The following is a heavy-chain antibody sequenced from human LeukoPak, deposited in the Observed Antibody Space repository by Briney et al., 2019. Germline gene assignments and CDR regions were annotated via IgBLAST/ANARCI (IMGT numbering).Heavy chain of an antibody. V-gene: IGHV1-69*13. CDR1: GGTFGSYA. CDR2: IIPIFGTA. CDR3: AVGYYDSSGYEVPLYYYYYGMDV. D-gene: IGHD3-22*01. Sequence: SVKVSCKASGGTFGSYAISWVRQAPGLGLEWMGGIIPIFGTANYAQKFQGRVTITADESTSTAYMELSSLRSEDTAVYYCAVGYYDSSGYEVPLYYYYYGMDVWGQGTTVTVSS. J-gene: IGHJ6*02.